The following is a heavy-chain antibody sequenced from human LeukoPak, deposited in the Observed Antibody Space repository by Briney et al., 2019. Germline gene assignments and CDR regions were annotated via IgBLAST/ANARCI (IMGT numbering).Heavy chain of an antibody. CDR1: GFTFSSYS. CDR3: AKSDTYRFDY. Sequence: GGSLRLSCAASGFTFSSYSMNWVRQAPGKGLEWLSYISSSSSIIYYADAVKGRFTISRDNAKNSLYLQMNSLRDEDTAVYYCAKSDTYRFDYWGQGTLVTVSS. D-gene: IGHD2-21*02. J-gene: IGHJ4*02. CDR2: ISSSSSII. V-gene: IGHV3-48*02.